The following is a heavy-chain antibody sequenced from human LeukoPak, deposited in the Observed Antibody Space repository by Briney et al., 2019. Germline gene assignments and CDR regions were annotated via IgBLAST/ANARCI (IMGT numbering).Heavy chain of an antibody. D-gene: IGHD3-10*01. CDR2: VYYRGST. Sequence: PSETLSLTCTVSGVSISSYYWSWIRQPPGKGLESIGYVYYRGSTNYNPSLKSRVTISVDTSKNQFSLKLSSLTAADTAVYYCARTIGGDWFDPWGQGTLVTVSS. CDR1: GVSISSYY. CDR3: ARTIGGDWFDP. V-gene: IGHV4-59*08. J-gene: IGHJ5*02.